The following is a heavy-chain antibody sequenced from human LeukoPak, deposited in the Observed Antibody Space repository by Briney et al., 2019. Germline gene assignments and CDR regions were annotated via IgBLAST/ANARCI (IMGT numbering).Heavy chain of an antibody. Sequence: PSETLSLICTVSGYSISSGYYWGWIRQPPGKGLEWIGSIYHSGSTYYNPSLKSRVTISVDTSKNQFSLKLSSVTAADTAVYYCARESNYHGSGTGWFDPWGQGTLVTVSS. D-gene: IGHD3-10*01. CDR2: IYHSGST. CDR3: ARESNYHGSGTGWFDP. J-gene: IGHJ5*02. CDR1: GYSISSGYY. V-gene: IGHV4-38-2*02.